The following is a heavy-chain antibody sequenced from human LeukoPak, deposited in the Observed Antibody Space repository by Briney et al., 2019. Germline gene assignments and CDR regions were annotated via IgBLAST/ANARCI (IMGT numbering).Heavy chain of an antibody. V-gene: IGHV3-53*01. CDR2: IYSGGST. Sequence: GGSLRLSCAASGFTVSSNYMSWVRQAPGKGLEWVSVIYSGGSTYYADSVKGRFTISRDNAKNSLYLQMNSLRAEDTAVYYCASRYSGNYYYYMDVWGKGTTVTISS. D-gene: IGHD1-26*01. CDR3: ASRYSGNYYYYMDV. CDR1: GFTVSSNY. J-gene: IGHJ6*03.